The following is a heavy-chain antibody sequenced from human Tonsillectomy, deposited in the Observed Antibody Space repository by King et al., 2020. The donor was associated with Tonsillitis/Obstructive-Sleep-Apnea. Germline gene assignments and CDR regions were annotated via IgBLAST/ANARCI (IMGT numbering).Heavy chain of an antibody. D-gene: IGHD2-15*01. J-gene: IGHJ6*03. CDR1: GFSVSNDY. V-gene: IGHV3-53*01. Sequence: QLVESGGGLIQPGGSLRLSCVVSGFSVSNDYMSWVRQAPGKGLEWVSVIYSGGSTYYADSVKGRFTISRDNSKNTVYLQMNSLRAEDAAVYYCASGYCSGGSCPHYYYMDVWGKGTTVTVS. CDR2: IYSGGST. CDR3: ASGYCSGGSCPHYYYMDV.